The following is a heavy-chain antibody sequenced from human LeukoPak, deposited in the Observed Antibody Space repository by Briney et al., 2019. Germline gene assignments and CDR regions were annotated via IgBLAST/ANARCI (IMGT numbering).Heavy chain of an antibody. CDR2: MSHSGST. CDR3: ARGRTSFDY. D-gene: IGHD4/OR15-4a*01. V-gene: IGHV4-59*01. CDR1: GGYISSYY. Sequence: SETLSLTCTVSGGYISSYYWSWTRQPPGKGLEWIGYMSHSGSTNYSPSLKSRVTISLDTSKNQFSLKLTSVTAADTAVYYCARGRTSFDYRGQGTLVTVSS. J-gene: IGHJ4*02.